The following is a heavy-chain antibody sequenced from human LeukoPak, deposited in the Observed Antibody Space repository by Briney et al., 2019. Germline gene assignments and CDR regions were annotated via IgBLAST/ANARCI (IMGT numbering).Heavy chain of an antibody. J-gene: IGHJ4*02. V-gene: IGHV3-48*03. D-gene: IGHD2-21*01. CDR2: IDGSGGSR. CDR3: ARERTGCGGDCYDY. CDR1: GFAFSSYE. Sequence: GGSLRLSCAASGFAFSSYEMNWVRQAPGMGLEWVSYIDGSGGSRHYADSVKGRFTISRDNAENSLYLQMKSLRAEDTALYYCARERTGCGGDCYDYWGQGILVTVSS.